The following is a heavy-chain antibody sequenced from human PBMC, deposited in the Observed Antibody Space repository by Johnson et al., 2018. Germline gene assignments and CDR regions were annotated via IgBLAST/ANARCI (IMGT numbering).Heavy chain of an antibody. V-gene: IGHV1-69*04. CDR3: ARVFYYYYYGMDV. J-gene: IGHJ6*02. CDR1: GGTFSSYT. Sequence: QVQLVQSGAEVKKPGSSVKVSCKASGGTFSSYTISWVRQAPGQGLEWMGRIIPILGIANYAQKFQGRVMITADESTSTAYMELSSLRSEDTAVYYCARVFYYYYYGMDVWGQGTTVTVSS. CDR2: IIPILGIA.